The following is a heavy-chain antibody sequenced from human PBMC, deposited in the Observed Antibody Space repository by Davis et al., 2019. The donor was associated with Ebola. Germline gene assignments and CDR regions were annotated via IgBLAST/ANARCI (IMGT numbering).Heavy chain of an antibody. CDR2: ISWNSGSI. CDR1: GFTFDDYA. V-gene: IGHV3-9*01. J-gene: IGHJ4*02. D-gene: IGHD2-15*01. CDR3: AKEVVVAGGFDY. Sequence: GGSLRLSCAASGFTFDDYAMHWVRHAPGKGLEWVSGISWNSGSIGYADSVKGRFTISRDNAKNSLYLQMNSLRAEDTALYYCAKEVVVAGGFDYWGQGTLVTVSS.